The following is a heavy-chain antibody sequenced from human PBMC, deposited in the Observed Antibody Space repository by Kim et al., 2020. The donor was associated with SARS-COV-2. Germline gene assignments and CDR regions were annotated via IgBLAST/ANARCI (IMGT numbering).Heavy chain of an antibody. Sequence: SETLSLTCAVYGGSFSGYYWSWICHPPGKGLEWIGEINHSGSTNYNPSLKSRVTISVDMSKNQFSLKLSSVTAAATAVYYCARTRDSSSRHWFDPWGQGTLVTVSS. CDR3: ARTRDSSSRHWFDP. CDR2: INHSGST. D-gene: IGHD6-13*01. V-gene: IGHV4-34*01. J-gene: IGHJ5*02. CDR1: GGSFSGYY.